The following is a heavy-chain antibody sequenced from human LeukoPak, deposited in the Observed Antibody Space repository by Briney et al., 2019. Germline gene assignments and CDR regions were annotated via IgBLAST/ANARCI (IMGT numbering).Heavy chain of an antibody. CDR2: INAGNGNT. J-gene: IGHJ4*02. CDR1: GYTFTNYA. CDR3: ARWYSSGWSYYFDY. D-gene: IGHD6-19*01. Sequence: ASVKVSCKASGYTFTNYAMHWVRQAPGQRLEWMGWINAGNGNTKYSQKFQGRVTITRDTSASTAYMELSSLRSEDTAVYYRARWYSSGWSYYFDYWGQGTLVTVSS. V-gene: IGHV1-3*01.